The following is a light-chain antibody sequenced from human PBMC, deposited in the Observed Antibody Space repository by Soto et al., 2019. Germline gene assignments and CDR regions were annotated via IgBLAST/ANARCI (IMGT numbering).Light chain of an antibody. J-gene: IGKJ4*01. V-gene: IGKV1-13*02. CDR2: YAS. Sequence: AIQLTQSPSSLSASVGDRVTITCRASQVIGSALAWYQQKPGNAPKLLIYYASSLESGVPSRFSGSRSGTDFTLTISSLQPEDFATYYCQQFNSYPLTFGGGTKVEIK. CDR3: QQFNSYPLT. CDR1: QVIGSA.